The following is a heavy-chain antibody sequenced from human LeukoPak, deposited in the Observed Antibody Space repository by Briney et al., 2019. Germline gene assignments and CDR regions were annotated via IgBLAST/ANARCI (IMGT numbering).Heavy chain of an antibody. J-gene: IGHJ4*02. CDR2: IIPIFGTA. D-gene: IGHD2-15*01. V-gene: IGHV1-69*01. CDR1: GGTFSSYA. CDR3: ASHGVAGRDY. Sequence: AASVKVSCKASGGTFSSYAISWVRQAPGQGLEWMGGIIPIFGTADYAQKFQGRVTITADESTSTAYMELSSLRSEDTAVYYCASHGVAGRDYWGQGTLVTVSS.